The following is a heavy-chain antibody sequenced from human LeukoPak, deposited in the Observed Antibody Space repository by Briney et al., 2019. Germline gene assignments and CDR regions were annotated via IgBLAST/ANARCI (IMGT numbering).Heavy chain of an antibody. CDR1: GFTFSDFW. CDR3: ARDAKWFDP. CDR2: IKEDGSEK. V-gene: IGHV3-7*03. J-gene: IGHJ5*02. Sequence: TGGSLRLSCAASGFTFSDFWMSWVRQAPGKGLEWVANIKEDGSEKNCVDSVKGRFTISRDNAKNSLYLQMNSLRAEDTAVYYCARDAKWFDPWGQGTLVTVSS.